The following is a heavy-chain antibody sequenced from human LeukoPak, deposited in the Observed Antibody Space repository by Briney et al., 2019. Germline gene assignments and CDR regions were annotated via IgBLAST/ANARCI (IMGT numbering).Heavy chain of an antibody. CDR2: ISDSGTSI. D-gene: IGHD3-3*01. J-gene: IGHJ4*02. V-gene: IGHV3-11*01. Sequence: GGPLRLSCAGSGFTFSDSYMSWIRQAPGKGLEWVSYISDSGTSIYYVESVKGRFTISRDNAKNSLYLQMNSVRAEDTAVYYCARRFRYHDAWISYYHFDYWGQGTLVTVSS. CDR3: ARRFRYHDAWISYYHFDY. CDR1: GFTFSDSY.